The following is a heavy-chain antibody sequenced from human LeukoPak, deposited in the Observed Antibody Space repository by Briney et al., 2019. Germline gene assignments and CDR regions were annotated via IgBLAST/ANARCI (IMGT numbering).Heavy chain of an antibody. CDR2: IYDSGST. CDR1: GGSISSYY. CDR3: ARQSISGSSLSYFDY. J-gene: IGHJ4*02. D-gene: IGHD3-22*01. V-gene: IGHV4-59*01. Sequence: PSETLSLTCTVSGGSISSYYWSWLRQPPGKGLEWIGNIYDSGSTNYNPSLKSRLTISVDTSKNQCSLKLSSVTAADTAVYYCARQSISGSSLSYFDYWGQGTLVNVSS.